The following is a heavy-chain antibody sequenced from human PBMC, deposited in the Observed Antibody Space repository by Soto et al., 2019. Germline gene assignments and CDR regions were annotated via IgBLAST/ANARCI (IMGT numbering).Heavy chain of an antibody. J-gene: IGHJ4*02. V-gene: IGHV3-66*04. CDR3: ARHGYSYSRGYFDY. CDR2: IYSGASA. Sequence: EVQLVEYGGGLVQPGGSLILSCAASGFTVISNYMSWVRQAPWKGLEWVSVIYSGASAYYADTVKGRFPISRDKSKNTLYLQMNSLRAEDTAVYYCARHGYSYSRGYFDYWGQGTLVTVSS. D-gene: IGHD5-18*01. CDR1: GFTVISNY.